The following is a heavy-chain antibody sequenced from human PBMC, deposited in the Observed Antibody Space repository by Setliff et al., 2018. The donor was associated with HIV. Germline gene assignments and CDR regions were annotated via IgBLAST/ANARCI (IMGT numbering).Heavy chain of an antibody. CDR1: GYTFSDYY. J-gene: IGHJ4*02. CDR3: ARKGSGSSFDFEY. Sequence: ASVKVSCKASGYTFSDYYLHWVRQAPGQAIEWMGWINPLSDATKYSEKFQGRVTLTRDTSASTAYMELSSLRSEDTAVYYCARKGSGSSFDFEYWGQGTLVTVSS. V-gene: IGHV1-2*02. D-gene: IGHD3-10*01. CDR2: INPLSDAT.